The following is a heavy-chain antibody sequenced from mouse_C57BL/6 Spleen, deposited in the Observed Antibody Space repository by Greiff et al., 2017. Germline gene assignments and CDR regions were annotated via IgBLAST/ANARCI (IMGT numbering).Heavy chain of an antibody. CDR1: GYSITSYY. CDR3: ARGGYYDSSIMDY. J-gene: IGHJ4*01. V-gene: IGHV3-8*01. CDR2: ISYSGST. D-gene: IGHD1-1*01. Sequence: EVKVEESGPGLAKPSPTLSLSCSASGYSITSYYWNWIRKFPGNNLEYMGYISYSGSTNYNPSLKSRISITRDTSTNQYYLQLNSVTTEDTATYYCARGGYYDSSIMDYWGQGTSVTVSS.